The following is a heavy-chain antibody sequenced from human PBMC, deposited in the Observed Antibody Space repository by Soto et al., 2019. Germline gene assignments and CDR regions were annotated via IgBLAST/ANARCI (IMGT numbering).Heavy chain of an antibody. Sequence: EVQLVESGGGLVQPGGSLRLSCAASGFTFSSYSMNWVRQAPGKGLEWVSYISSASSSYISSGSSTTYYADSVKGRFIISRDNAKNSLYLQMNSLRAEDTAVYYCARDVAVDCWGQGTLVTVSS. CDR1: GFTFSSYS. CDR2: ISSGSSTT. CDR3: ARDVAVDC. J-gene: IGHJ4*02. V-gene: IGHV3-48*01.